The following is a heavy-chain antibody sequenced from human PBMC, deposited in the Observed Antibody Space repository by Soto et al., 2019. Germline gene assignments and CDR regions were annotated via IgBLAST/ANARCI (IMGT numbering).Heavy chain of an antibody. CDR2: IYYSGST. V-gene: IGHV4-59*08. D-gene: IGHD3-9*01. CDR3: ARQGDILTGYYKPGRAFDI. J-gene: IGHJ3*02. Sequence: QVQLQESGPGLVKPSETLSLTCTVSGGSISSYYWSWIRQPPGKGLEWIGYIYYSGSTNYNPSLKSRVTITVDTSKNQFSLKLSSVAAADTAVYYCARQGDILTGYYKPGRAFDIWGQGTMVTVSS. CDR1: GGSISSYY.